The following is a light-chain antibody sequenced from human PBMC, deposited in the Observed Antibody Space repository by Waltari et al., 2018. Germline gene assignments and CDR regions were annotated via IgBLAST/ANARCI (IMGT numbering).Light chain of an antibody. CDR2: GAS. CDR3: KHDTRLPAT. Sequence: EIVLKQSPAPLFLSPGASATLSCSASQRVSRVVAWYQQKPGQAPRLLIYGASGRATGIPDRFSGSGSGTDFSLTISRLEPEDVAVYFCKHDTRLPATFGQGTKVEIK. V-gene: IGKV3-20*01. CDR1: QRVSRVV. J-gene: IGKJ1*01.